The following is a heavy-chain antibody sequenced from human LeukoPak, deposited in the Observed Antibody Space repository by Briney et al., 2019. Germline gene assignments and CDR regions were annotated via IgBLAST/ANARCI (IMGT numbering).Heavy chain of an antibody. J-gene: IGHJ4*02. CDR2: ISGSGGST. CDR1: GFPFSSYG. V-gene: IGHV3-23*01. D-gene: IGHD3-10*01. Sequence: GGSLRLSCAASGFPFSSYGMSWVRQAPGKGLEWVSAISGSGGSTYYADSVKGRFTISRDNSKNTLYLQMNSLRAEDTAVYYCAREYYYGSGGYDYWGQGTLVTVSS. CDR3: AREYYYGSGGYDY.